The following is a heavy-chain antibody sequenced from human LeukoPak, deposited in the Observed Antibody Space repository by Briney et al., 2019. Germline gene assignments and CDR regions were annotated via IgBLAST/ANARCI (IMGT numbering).Heavy chain of an antibody. J-gene: IGHJ4*02. CDR3: TRLINGSPGDY. CDR2: IYYSGNT. CDR1: GGSISSTTYH. Sequence: SETLSLTCSVSGGSISSTTYHWGRVRQPPGKGLEWIGSIYYSGNTYYNPSLKSRLTISVDMPKNQFSLKLSSVTAADTAVYYCTRLINGSPGDYWGQGTPVTVSS. V-gene: IGHV4-39*01. D-gene: IGHD2-8*01.